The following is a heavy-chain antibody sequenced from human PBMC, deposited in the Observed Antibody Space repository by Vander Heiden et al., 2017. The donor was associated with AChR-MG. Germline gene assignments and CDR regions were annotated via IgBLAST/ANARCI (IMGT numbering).Heavy chain of an antibody. CDR2: IYHSRST. CDR1: GGSISSSNR. CDR3: ARGAFMGRGYYYYGMDV. V-gene: IGHV4-4*02. D-gene: IGHD3-10*01. Sequence: QVQLQESGPGLVKPSGTLSLTCAVSGGSISSSNRWRWVRQPPGKGLGWIGEIYHSRSTNNNPSLKSRVTISVDKSKNQFSLKLSSVTAADTAVYYCARGAFMGRGYYYYGMDVWGQGTTVTVSS. J-gene: IGHJ6*02.